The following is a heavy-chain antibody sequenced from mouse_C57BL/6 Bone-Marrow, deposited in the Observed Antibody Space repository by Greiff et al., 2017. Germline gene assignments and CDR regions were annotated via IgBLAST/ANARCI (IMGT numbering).Heavy chain of an antibody. CDR1: GFSFNTYA. J-gene: IGHJ3*01. V-gene: IGHV10-1*01. CDR3: VRHYYGPWFAY. Sequence: EVKVVESGGGLVQPKGSLKLSCAASGFSFNTYAMNWVRQAPGKGLEWVARIRSKSNNYATYYADSVKDRFTISRDDSESMLYLQMNNLKTEDTAMYYCVRHYYGPWFAYWGQGTLVTVSA. CDR2: IRSKSNNYAT. D-gene: IGHD1-2*01.